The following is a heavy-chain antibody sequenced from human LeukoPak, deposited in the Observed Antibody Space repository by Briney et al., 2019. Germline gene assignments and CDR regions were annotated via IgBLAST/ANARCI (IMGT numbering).Heavy chain of an antibody. CDR3: ARDTGFPFFDF. V-gene: IGHV1-2*02. CDR1: GYSFIGYY. CDR2: VNPYSGVT. J-gene: IGHJ4*01. Sequence: ASVKVSCKASGYSFIGYYIHWVRQAPGQGLEWLGSVNPYSGVTTYAPKFQGRITMTRDTSISTAYMELNWLTSDDTAVYYCARDTGFPFFDFWGHGALVTVSS.